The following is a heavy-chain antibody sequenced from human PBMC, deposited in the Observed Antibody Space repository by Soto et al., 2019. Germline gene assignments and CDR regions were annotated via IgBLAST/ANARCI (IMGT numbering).Heavy chain of an antibody. Sequence: QLQLQQWGAGLLRPSETLSLTCAVLGGSFSGYYWGWIGQPPGKGLEWIGEINHSGSTNYNPSLKSRVTISVDTSKNQFSLKLSSVTAADTAVYYCASPLGSGLWGQGTLVIVSS. CDR1: GGSFSGYY. J-gene: IGHJ4*02. V-gene: IGHV4-34*01. CDR2: INHSGST. CDR3: ASPLGSGL. D-gene: IGHD5-12*01.